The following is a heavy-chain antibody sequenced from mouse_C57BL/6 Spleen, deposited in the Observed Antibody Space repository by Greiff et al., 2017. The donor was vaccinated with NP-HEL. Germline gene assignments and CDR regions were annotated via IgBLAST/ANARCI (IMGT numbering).Heavy chain of an antibody. D-gene: IGHD1-1*01. CDR3: GRCYGSSYEDYAMDC. J-gene: IGHJ4*01. CDR1: GYTFTSYG. V-gene: IGHV1-81*01. CDR2: IYPRSGNT. Sequence: VQLQQSGAELARPGASVKLSCKASGYTFTSYGISWVKQRTGQGLEWIGEIYPRSGNTYYNEKFKGKATLTADKSSSTAYMELRSLTSEDSAVYFCGRCYGSSYEDYAMDCWGQGASVTVSS.